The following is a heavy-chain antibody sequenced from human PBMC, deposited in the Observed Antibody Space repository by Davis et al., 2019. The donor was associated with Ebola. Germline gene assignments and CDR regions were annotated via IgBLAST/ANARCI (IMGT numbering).Heavy chain of an antibody. J-gene: IGHJ4*02. D-gene: IGHD1-26*01. CDR2: IRSKANSYAT. Sequence: GESLKISCAASGFTFSGSAMHWVRQASGKGLEWVGRIRSKANSYATAYAASVKGRFTISRDDSKNTAYLQMNSLKTEDTAVYYCMSGSQGGYYWGQGTLVTVSS. V-gene: IGHV3-73*01. CDR3: MSGSQGGYY. CDR1: GFTFSGSA.